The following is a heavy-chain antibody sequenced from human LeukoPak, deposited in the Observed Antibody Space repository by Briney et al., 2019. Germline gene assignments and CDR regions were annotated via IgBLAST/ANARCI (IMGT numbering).Heavy chain of an antibody. CDR3: ARGHYILSAEGSFDP. D-gene: IGHD3-9*01. J-gene: IGHJ5*02. CDR2: IYTSGST. CDR1: GGSISSYY. V-gene: IGHV4-4*07. Sequence: PSETLSLTCTVSGGSISSYYWSWIRQPAGKGLEWIGRIYTSGSTNYNPSLKSRVTMSVDTSKNQFSLKLSSVTAADTAVYYCARGHYILSAEGSFDPWGQGTLVTVSS.